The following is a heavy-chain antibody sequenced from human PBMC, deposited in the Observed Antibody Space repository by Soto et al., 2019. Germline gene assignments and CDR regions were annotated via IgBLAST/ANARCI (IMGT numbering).Heavy chain of an antibody. J-gene: IGHJ4*02. CDR3: ARGRYGDY. V-gene: IGHV1-18*01. Sequence: QVHLLQSGAEVKKTGASVKVSCQGSGYAFTTYGITWVRQAPGQGLEWMGWISAHNGNTNYAQKLQGRVTVTRDTSKSTAYMELRSLRNDDTAVYCCARGRYGDYWGQGALVTVSS. CDR1: GYAFTTYG. CDR2: ISAHNGNT. D-gene: IGHD1-1*01.